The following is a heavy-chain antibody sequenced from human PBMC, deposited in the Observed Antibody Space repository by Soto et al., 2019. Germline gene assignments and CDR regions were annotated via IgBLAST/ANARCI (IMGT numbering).Heavy chain of an antibody. D-gene: IGHD1-26*01. CDR2: IIPIFGTA. CDR1: GGTFSSYT. CDR3: ARLEATGYYYGMDV. Sequence: SVKVSCKASGGTFSSYTISWVRQAPGQGLEWMGGIIPIFGTANYAQKFQGRVTITADKSTSTAYMELSSLRSEDTAVYYCARLEATGYYYGMDVWGQGTTVTVSS. J-gene: IGHJ6*02. V-gene: IGHV1-69*06.